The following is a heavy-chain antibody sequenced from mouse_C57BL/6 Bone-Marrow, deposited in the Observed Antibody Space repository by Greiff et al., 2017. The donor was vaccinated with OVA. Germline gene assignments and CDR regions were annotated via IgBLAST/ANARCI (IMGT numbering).Heavy chain of an antibody. Sequence: QVHVKQPGAELVMPGASVKLSCKASGYTFTSYWMHWVKQRPGQGLEWIGEIDPSDSYTNYNQKFKGKSTLTVDKSSSTAYMQLSSLTSEDSAVYYCAKEAAQGAWFAYWGQGTLVTVSA. CDR1: GYTFTSYW. CDR2: IDPSDSYT. J-gene: IGHJ3*01. D-gene: IGHD3-2*02. V-gene: IGHV1-69*01. CDR3: AKEAAQGAWFAY.